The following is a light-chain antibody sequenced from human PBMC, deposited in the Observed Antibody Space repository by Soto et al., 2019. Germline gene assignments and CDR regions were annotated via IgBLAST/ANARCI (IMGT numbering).Light chain of an antibody. J-gene: IGKJ5*01. V-gene: IGKV3-11*01. Sequence: VLTQSPVTLSLSPGERATLSCRASQSVRGYLAWYQQKPGQAPRLLIYDTSNRATGIPARFSGSGSGTDFTLTINGLEPEDFAVYYCQQRGTWPPITFGQGTRLEI. CDR1: QSVRGY. CDR2: DTS. CDR3: QQRGTWPPIT.